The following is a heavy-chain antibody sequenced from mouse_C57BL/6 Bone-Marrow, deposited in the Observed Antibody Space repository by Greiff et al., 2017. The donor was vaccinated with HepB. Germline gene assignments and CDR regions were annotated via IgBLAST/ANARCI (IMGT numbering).Heavy chain of an antibody. CDR3: ARGRYYSNYGAMDY. CDR1: GYTFTSYN. V-gene: IGHV1-12*01. Sequence: SGAELVRPGASVKMSCKASGYTFTSYNMHWVKQTPRQGLEWIGAIYPGNGDTSYNQKFKGKATLTVDKSSSTAYMQLSSLTSEDSAVYFCARGRYYSNYGAMDYWGQGTSVTVSS. CDR2: IYPGNGDT. D-gene: IGHD2-5*01. J-gene: IGHJ4*01.